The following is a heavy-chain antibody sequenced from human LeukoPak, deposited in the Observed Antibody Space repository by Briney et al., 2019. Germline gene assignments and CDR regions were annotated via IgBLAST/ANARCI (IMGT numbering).Heavy chain of an antibody. V-gene: IGHV3-30*02. CDR1: GFTFSSYG. CDR3: AKDPDPYSGSYLPALYFDY. D-gene: IGHD1-26*01. CDR2: IRYDGSNK. Sequence: GGSLRLSCAASGFTFSSYGMHWVRQAPGKGLEWVAFIRYDGSNKYYADSVKGRFTISRDNSKNTLYLQMNSLRAEDTAVYYCAKDPDPYSGSYLPALYFDYWGKGTLVTVSS. J-gene: IGHJ4*02.